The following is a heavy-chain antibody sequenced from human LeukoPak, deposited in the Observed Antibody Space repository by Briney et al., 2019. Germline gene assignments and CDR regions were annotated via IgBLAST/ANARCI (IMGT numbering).Heavy chain of an antibody. Sequence: ASVKVSCKASGYTFTGYYMHWVRQAPGQGLEWMGWINPNNGGTNYAQKFQGRVTMTRDTSTSTAYMELSRLTSDDTAVYYCARGRGTTSSNFDYWGQGNLVTVSS. D-gene: IGHD2-2*01. CDR3: ARGRGTTSSNFDY. V-gene: IGHV1-2*02. CDR1: GYTFTGYY. J-gene: IGHJ4*02. CDR2: INPNNGGT.